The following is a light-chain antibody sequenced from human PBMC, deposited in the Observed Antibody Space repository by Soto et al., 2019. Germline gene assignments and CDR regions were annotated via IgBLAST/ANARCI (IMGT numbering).Light chain of an antibody. Sequence: QSVLTQPASVSGSPGQSITISCTGTSSDVGGYNYVSWYQQHPGKAPKLLISEVSKRPSGVSNRFSGSKSGNTASLTISGLQVEDEADYYCSSYTTTYAVVFGEGTKLTVL. V-gene: IGLV2-14*01. J-gene: IGLJ2*01. CDR1: SSDVGGYNY. CDR2: EVS. CDR3: SSYTTTYAVV.